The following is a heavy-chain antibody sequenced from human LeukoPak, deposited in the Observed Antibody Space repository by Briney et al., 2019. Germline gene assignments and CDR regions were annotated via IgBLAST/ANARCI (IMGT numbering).Heavy chain of an antibody. CDR3: ATDGRDPSSYYHMNV. J-gene: IGHJ6*03. Sequence: GGSLRLSCTATGFTFSTYGFHWVRQAPGKGLEWVAVIWSDGSKRYFVDTVKGRFNISRDDSKKTVYMEMNSLRAEDTAVYYCATDGRDPSSYYHMNVWGKGTTVTVSS. V-gene: IGHV3-33*01. CDR1: GFTFSTYG. CDR2: IWSDGSKR. D-gene: IGHD5-24*01.